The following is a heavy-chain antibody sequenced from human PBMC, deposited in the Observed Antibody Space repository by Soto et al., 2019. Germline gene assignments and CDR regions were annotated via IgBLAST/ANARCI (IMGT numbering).Heavy chain of an antibody. D-gene: IGHD2-15*01. V-gene: IGHV3-7*01. J-gene: IGHJ6*03. CDR3: ARGDCSGGSCYIVWAYRSYYMDV. CDR2: IKQDGSEK. Sequence: SRVQKAPGKGLEWVANIKQDGSEKYYVDSVKGRFTISRDNAKNSLYLQMNSLRAEDTAVYYCARGDCSGGSCYIVWAYRSYYMDVWGKGTTVTVSS.